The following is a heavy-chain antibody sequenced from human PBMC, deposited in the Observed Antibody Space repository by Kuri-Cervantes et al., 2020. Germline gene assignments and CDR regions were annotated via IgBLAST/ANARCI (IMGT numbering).Heavy chain of an antibody. J-gene: IGHJ5*02. CDR2: INHSGST. Sequence: GSLRLSCAVYGGSFSGYYWSWIRQPPGKGLEWIGEINHSGSTNYNLSLKSRVTISVDTSKNHFSPKLRSVTAADTAVYYCASQVATILDWFDPWGQGTLVTVSS. V-gene: IGHV4-34*01. CDR1: GGSFSGYY. CDR3: ASQVATILDWFDP. D-gene: IGHD5-12*01.